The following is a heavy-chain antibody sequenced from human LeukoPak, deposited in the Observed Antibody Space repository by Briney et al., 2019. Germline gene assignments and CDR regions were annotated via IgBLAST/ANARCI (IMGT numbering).Heavy chain of an antibody. CDR2: INPNSGGT. V-gene: IGHV1-2*02. D-gene: IGHD3-3*01. J-gene: IGHJ4*03. CDR1: GYTFTGYY. Sequence: GASVKVSCKASGYTFTGYYMHWVRQAPGQGFEWMGWINPNSGGTNYAQKFQGRVTMARDTSISTAYMELSRLRSDDTAVYYCARSWGGILEWSINFDYWGQGTMVTVSS. CDR3: ARSWGGILEWSINFDY.